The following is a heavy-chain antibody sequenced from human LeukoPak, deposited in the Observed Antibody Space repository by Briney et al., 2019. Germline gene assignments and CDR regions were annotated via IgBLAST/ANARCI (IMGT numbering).Heavy chain of an antibody. CDR1: GGSISSYY. D-gene: IGHD3-22*01. CDR2: IYYSGST. Sequence: SETLSLTCTVSGGSISSYYWSWIRQPPGKGLEWIGYIYYSGSTNYNPSLKSRVTISVDTSKNQFSLKLSSVTAADTAVYYCARHYAGSSGIDYWGQGTLVTVSS. CDR3: ARHYAGSSGIDY. V-gene: IGHV4-59*08. J-gene: IGHJ4*02.